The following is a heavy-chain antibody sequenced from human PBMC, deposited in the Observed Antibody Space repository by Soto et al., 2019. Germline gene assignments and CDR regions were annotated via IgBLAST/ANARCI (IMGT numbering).Heavy chain of an antibody. CDR3: ARFQFAQWELPMYNWFDP. CDR2: MNPNSGNT. D-gene: IGHD1-26*01. Sequence: RASVKVSCKASGYTFTSYDINWVRQATGQGLEWMGWMNPNSGNTGYAQKFQGRVTMTRNTSISTAYMELSSLRSEDTAVYYCARFQFAQWELPMYNWFDPWGQGTLVTVSS. CDR1: GYTFTSYD. J-gene: IGHJ5*02. V-gene: IGHV1-8*01.